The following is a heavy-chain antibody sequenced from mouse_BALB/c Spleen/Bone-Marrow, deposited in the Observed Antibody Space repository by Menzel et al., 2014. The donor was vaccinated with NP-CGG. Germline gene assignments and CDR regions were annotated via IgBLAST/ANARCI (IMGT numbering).Heavy chain of an antibody. Sequence: VQLVESGPGLVSPSQSLSIPCTVSGFSLTGYGLNWVRQPPGKGLEWLGMIWGDGSTDYNSALKSRLSISKDNSKSQVFLKMNSLQTDDTARYYCAREPHYYAMDYWGQGTSVTVSS. CDR3: AREPHYYAMDY. J-gene: IGHJ4*01. CDR1: GFSLTGYG. V-gene: IGHV2-6-7*01. CDR2: IWGDGST.